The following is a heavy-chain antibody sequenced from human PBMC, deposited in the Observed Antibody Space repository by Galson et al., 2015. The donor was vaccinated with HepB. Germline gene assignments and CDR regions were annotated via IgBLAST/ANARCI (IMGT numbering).Heavy chain of an antibody. CDR2: ISSSSTTI. J-gene: IGHJ2*01. V-gene: IGHV3-48*04. Sequence: SLRLSCAASGFTFSSYSMNWVRQAPGKGLEWVSFISSSSTTIYYADSVKGRFTISRDDAKNSLYLQMNSLRAEDTAVYYYARDLTGYSSTWRRYWFSDLWGRGTLVTVSS. CDR1: GFTFSSYS. CDR3: ARDLTGYSSTWRRYWFSDL. D-gene: IGHD6-13*01.